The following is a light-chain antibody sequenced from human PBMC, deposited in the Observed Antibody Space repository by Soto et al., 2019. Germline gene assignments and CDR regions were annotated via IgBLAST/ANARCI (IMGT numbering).Light chain of an antibody. CDR3: SSLGGSNNFYI. V-gene: IGLV2-8*01. Sequence: QSALTQPPSASGSPGQSVTISCIGTSSDVGAYNYVSWYQQHPGKVANLMIYEVSKRPSGVPGRFSASKSGNTASLTVSGLPAEKEPVYYCSSLGGSNNFYIFATGPKVTDL. J-gene: IGLJ1*01. CDR1: SSDVGAYNY. CDR2: EVS.